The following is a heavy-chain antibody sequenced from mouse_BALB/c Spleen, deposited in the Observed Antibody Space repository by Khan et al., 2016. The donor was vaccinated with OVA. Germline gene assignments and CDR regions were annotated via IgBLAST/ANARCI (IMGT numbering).Heavy chain of an antibody. D-gene: IGHD1-1*01. CDR3: ARIKKIVATYFDY. CDR2: TNPTNGRP. CDR1: GYTFTSYW. Sequence: QVQLQQSGAELVKAGASVKMSCKASGYTFTSYWMHWVKQRLGQGLEWFAETNPTNGRPYYNEKFKSRATLTVDKSSSTAYMLLSGPTFEDSAVYYFARIKKIVATYFDYWGQGTTLTVSS. J-gene: IGHJ2*01. V-gene: IGHV1S81*02.